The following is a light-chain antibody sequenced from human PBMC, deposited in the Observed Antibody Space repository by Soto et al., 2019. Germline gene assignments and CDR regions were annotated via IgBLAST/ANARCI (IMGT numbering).Light chain of an antibody. J-gene: IGLJ2*01. V-gene: IGLV1-51*01. CDR1: ASDVGAYNY. CDR3: GTWDNSLSAV. CDR2: DNG. Sequence: QSALTQPASVSGSPGQSITISCTGTASDVGAYNYVSWYQQLPGTAPKLLIYDNGKRPSGIPDRFSGSQSGTSATLGITGLQTGDEADYYCGTWDNSLSAVFGGGTKLTVL.